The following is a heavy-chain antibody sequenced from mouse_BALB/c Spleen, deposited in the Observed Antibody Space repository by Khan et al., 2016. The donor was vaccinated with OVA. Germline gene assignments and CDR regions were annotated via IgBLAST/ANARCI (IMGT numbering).Heavy chain of an antibody. CDR3: ASGGYWYFDV. CDR1: GYTFTNYG. J-gene: IGHJ1*01. D-gene: IGHD1-1*02. CDR2: INTYTGEP. V-gene: IGHV9-3-1*01. Sequence: QIQLMQSGPELKKPGETVKISCKASGYTFTNYGMNWVKQTPGKDLKWMGWINTYTGEPTYADDFKGRFAFSLDTSASTAYLQINNLKKEDTATYFCASGGYWYFDVWGAGTTVTVSS.